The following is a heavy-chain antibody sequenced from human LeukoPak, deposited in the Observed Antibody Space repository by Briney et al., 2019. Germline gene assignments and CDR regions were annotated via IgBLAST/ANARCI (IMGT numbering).Heavy chain of an antibody. V-gene: IGHV3-53*01. CDR1: GFPVSSNC. CDR3: ARERIYYGSGRDLTDARLYYYYGMDV. J-gene: IGHJ6*02. D-gene: IGHD3-10*01. Sequence: PGGSLRLSRAASGFPVSSNCMTWVRQAPGKGLEWVSLIYGDGSTYYADSVKGRFTISRDNSKNTLYLQMNSLRADDTAVYYCARERIYYGSGRDLTDARLYYYYGMDVWGRGTTVTVSS. CDR2: IYGDGST.